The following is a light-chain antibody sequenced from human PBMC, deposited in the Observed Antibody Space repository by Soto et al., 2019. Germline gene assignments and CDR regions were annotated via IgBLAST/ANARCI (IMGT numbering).Light chain of an antibody. Sequence: QSVLTQPASVSGSPGQSITIACTGTSSDVGDYNYVSWYQQHPGKAPKLMIYDVSDRPSGVPNRFSGSKSGNTASLTISGLQAEDEADYYCSSYTSTNADVFGTGTKLTVL. CDR3: SSYTSTNADV. CDR2: DVS. CDR1: SSDVGDYNY. J-gene: IGLJ1*01. V-gene: IGLV2-14*01.